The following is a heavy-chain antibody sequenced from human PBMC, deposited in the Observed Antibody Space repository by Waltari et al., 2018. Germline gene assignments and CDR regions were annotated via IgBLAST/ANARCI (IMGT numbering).Heavy chain of an antibody. CDR1: GGSIRSHY. J-gene: IGHJ5*02. D-gene: IGHD1-1*01. Sequence: QVQLQESGPGLVKPSETLSLICTVSGGSIRSHYWSWIRQTPGKGLEGIAYISHSGTTNYNPTLESRLTLSVDATKNQVSLKLRSVTAADTAVYYCAGNRWNDEVWLDPWGQGTRVTVSS. CDR2: ISHSGTT. CDR3: AGNRWNDEVWLDP. V-gene: IGHV4-59*11.